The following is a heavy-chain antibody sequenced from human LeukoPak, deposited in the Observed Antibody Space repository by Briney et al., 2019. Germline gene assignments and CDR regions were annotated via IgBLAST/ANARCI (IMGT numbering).Heavy chain of an antibody. J-gene: IGHJ4*02. CDR1: GXSVTSYY. CDR3: TRDRLGGAVASWIPDY. D-gene: IGHD3-3*01. Sequence: PSETLSLTCSVSGXSVTSYYWSWIRQAPGKRLEWIGSVYHTGSTDYNPSLRSPVTISVDTSKNHFSLKVTSVTAADTAIYYCTRDRLGGAVASWIPDYWGQGILVTVSS. V-gene: IGHV4-59*02. CDR2: VYHTGST.